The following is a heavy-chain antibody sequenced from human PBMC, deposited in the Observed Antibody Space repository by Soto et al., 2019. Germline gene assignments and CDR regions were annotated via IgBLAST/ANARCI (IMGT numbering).Heavy chain of an antibody. J-gene: IGHJ6*02. Sequence: PGGSLRLSCAASGFTFSSYGMHLVRQAPGKGLEWVAVISYDGSNKYYADSVKGRFTISRDNSKNTLYLQMNSLRAEDTAVYYCAKAHGPYYDILTGYPGGMDVWGQGTTVTVSS. D-gene: IGHD3-9*01. CDR1: GFTFSSYG. CDR3: AKAHGPYYDILTGYPGGMDV. V-gene: IGHV3-30*18. CDR2: ISYDGSNK.